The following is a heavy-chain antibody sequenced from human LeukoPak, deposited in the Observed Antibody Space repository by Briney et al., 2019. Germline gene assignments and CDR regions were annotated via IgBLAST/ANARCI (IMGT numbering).Heavy chain of an antibody. Sequence: SSVKVSCKASGGTFSSYAISWVRQAPGQGLEWMGGIIPIFGTANYAQKFQGRVTITADESTSTAYMELSSLRSEDTAVYYCARAAVVGGYFDYWGQGTLVTVSS. CDR3: ARAAVVGGYFDY. J-gene: IGHJ4*02. D-gene: IGHD2-2*01. CDR1: GGTFSSYA. CDR2: IIPIFGTA. V-gene: IGHV1-69*01.